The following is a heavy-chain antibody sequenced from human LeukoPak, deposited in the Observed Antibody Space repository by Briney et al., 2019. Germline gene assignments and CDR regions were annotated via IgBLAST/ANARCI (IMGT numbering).Heavy chain of an antibody. CDR3: ARDQGDAGNRIKRDGHYMDV. J-gene: IGHJ6*03. V-gene: IGHV3-30*01. Sequence: GGSLRLSCAASGFSSSIYAIHWVRQAPGGGLEWVAVISFDGRNQFYADSVKGRFSTSRDNSKNMIFLQMNSLRPEDTAMYYCARDQGDAGNRIKRDGHYMDVWGKRTTVTVSS. CDR2: ISFDGRNQ. CDR1: GFSSSIYA. D-gene: IGHD1-1*01.